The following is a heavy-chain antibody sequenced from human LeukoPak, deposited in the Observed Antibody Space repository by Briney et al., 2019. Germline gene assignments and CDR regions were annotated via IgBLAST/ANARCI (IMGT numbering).Heavy chain of an antibody. J-gene: IGHJ4*02. Sequence: SVKVSCKASGGPFSSSAISWVRQAPGHGLEWMGGIIPIFGTANYAKKFQGRVTITADESTSTAYMELSSLRSEDTAVYYCATLGYCSGGSCYTVDYWGQGTLVTVSS. V-gene: IGHV1-69*01. CDR1: GGPFSSSA. D-gene: IGHD2-15*01. CDR2: IIPIFGTA. CDR3: ATLGYCSGGSCYTVDY.